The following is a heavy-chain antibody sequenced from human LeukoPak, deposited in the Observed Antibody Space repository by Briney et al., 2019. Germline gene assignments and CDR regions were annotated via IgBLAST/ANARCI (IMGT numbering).Heavy chain of an antibody. CDR3: ARGILYGSGTHYAPYDY. Sequence: ESGGSLRLSCVASGFTFSGYWMHWVRQAPGKGLVWVSRINSDGSSTRYAESVKGRFIISRDNANNTLHLQMNDLRAEDTAVYYCARGILYGSGTHYAPYDYWGGGTLVTVSS. D-gene: IGHD3-10*01. V-gene: IGHV3-74*01. J-gene: IGHJ4*02. CDR1: GFTFSGYW. CDR2: INSDGSST.